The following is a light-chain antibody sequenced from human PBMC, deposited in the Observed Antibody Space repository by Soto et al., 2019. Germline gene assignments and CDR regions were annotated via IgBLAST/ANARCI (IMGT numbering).Light chain of an antibody. Sequence: QSVLTQPPSASGSPGQSVTISCTGTSSDVGGYNYVSWYQQHPGKAPKLMIYEVSKRTSGVPDRFSGSKSGNTASLTVSGLQAEDEADYYCSSYAGINKVFGGGTKLTVL. CDR3: SSYAGINKV. CDR2: EVS. V-gene: IGLV2-8*01. CDR1: SSDVGGYNY. J-gene: IGLJ3*02.